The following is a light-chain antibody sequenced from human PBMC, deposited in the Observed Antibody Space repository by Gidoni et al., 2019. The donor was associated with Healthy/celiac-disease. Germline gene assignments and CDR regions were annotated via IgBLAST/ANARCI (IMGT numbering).Light chain of an antibody. CDR1: SSDVGGSTY. V-gene: IGLV2-8*01. J-gene: IGLJ1*01. Sequence: QSALTQPPSAAGSPGQAVTISFTGTSSDVGGSTYVSWYQQHPGNAPKLMIYEVSKRPSGVPDRFFGSKSGNTASLTVSGLQAEDEADYYCSSYAGSRGYVFGTGTKVTVL. CDR2: EVS. CDR3: SSYAGSRGYV.